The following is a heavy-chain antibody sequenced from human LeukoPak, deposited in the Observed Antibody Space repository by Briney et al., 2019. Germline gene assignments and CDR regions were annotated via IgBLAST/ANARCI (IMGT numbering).Heavy chain of an antibody. Sequence: GSLRLSCVPSGFTVNRNVMSWVRQAPGKGLEWVSLIYSDDRAFYADSVKGRFTISRNKSRNTLFLQMSSLKPEDTAIYYCARDLAGFEKPRYYYYMDVWGKGTTVTVSS. CDR3: ARDLAGFEKPRYYYYMDV. J-gene: IGHJ6*03. V-gene: IGHV3-66*01. CDR2: IYSDDRA. CDR1: GFTVNRNV. D-gene: IGHD3-9*01.